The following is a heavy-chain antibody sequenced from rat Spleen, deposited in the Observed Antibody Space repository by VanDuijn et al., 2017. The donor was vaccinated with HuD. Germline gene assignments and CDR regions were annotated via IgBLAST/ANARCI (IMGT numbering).Heavy chain of an antibody. J-gene: IGHJ2*01. D-gene: IGHD1-12*02. V-gene: IGHV5-27*01. CDR1: GFTFSDYY. CDR3: TTDTFYDGTYYPGGFDY. CDR2: ISIGGGKT. Sequence: EVQLVESVGGLVQPGRSLKLSCAASGFTFSDYYMAWVRQTPTKGLEWVASISIGGGKTYYRDSVKGRFTISRDNAKSTLYLQLDSLRSEDTATYYCTTDTFYDGTYYPGGFDYWGQGVMVTVSS.